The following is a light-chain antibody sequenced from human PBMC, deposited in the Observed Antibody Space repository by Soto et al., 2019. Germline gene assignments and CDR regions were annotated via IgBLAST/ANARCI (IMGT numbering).Light chain of an antibody. Sequence: DIQMTQSPSSLSASIGERVTINCRASQNIERYLNWYQHKEGKAPQLLMFAASNLESGVPSRFSGSGSGTDFTLTITSLQPEDFATYYCQQTYKTVHSFGQGTKVDI. CDR3: QQTYKTVHS. V-gene: IGKV1-39*01. J-gene: IGKJ2*01. CDR2: AAS. CDR1: QNIERY.